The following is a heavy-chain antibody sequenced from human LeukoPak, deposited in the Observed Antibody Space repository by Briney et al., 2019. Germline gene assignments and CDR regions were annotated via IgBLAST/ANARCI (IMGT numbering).Heavy chain of an antibody. V-gene: IGHV3-48*04. CDR3: ARDRYSSSWYNWFDP. D-gene: IGHD6-13*01. CDR1: EFTFSNYW. CDR2: ISSSGNTI. Sequence: GGSLRLSCAASEFTFSNYWMNWVRQAPGKGLEWVSYISSSGNTIYYADSVKGRFTVSRDNAKNSLYLQMNSLRAEDTAVYYCARDRYSSSWYNWFDPWGQGTLVTVSS. J-gene: IGHJ5*02.